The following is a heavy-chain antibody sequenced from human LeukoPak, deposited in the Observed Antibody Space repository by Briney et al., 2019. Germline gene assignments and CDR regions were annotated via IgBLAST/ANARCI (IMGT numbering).Heavy chain of an antibody. CDR1: GFTFSSYS. Sequence: GGSLRLSCAASGFTFSSYSMNWVRQAPGKGLEWVAVIWYDGSNKYYADSVKGRFTISRDNSKNTLYLQMNSLRAEDTAVYYCARDPDQYCSSTSCSYYFDYWGQGTLVTVSS. D-gene: IGHD2-2*01. CDR3: ARDPDQYCSSTSCSYYFDY. J-gene: IGHJ4*02. CDR2: IWYDGSNK. V-gene: IGHV3-33*08.